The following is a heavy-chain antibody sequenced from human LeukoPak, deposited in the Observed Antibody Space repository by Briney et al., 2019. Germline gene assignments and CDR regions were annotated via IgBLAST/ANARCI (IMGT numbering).Heavy chain of an antibody. CDR3: ARDPSTWYFHY. V-gene: IGHV4-4*07. CDR1: NDSISSYY. Sequence: SETLSLTCTVSNDSISSYYWSWIRQPAGKGLEWIGLISTSGSTNYNPSLKSRVTMSVDTSKNQFSLKLSSVTAADTAVYYCARDPSTWYFHYWGQGTLVTVSS. D-gene: IGHD3-3*02. CDR2: ISTSGST. J-gene: IGHJ4*02.